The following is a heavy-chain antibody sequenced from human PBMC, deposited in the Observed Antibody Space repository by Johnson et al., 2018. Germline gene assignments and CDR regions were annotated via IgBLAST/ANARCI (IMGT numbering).Heavy chain of an antibody. CDR3: AKGRVVTAILVHYYYYGMDV. Sequence: VQLLESGGGVVQPGRSLRLSCAASGFTFSSYGMHWVRQAPGKGLEWVAVISYDGSNKYYADSVKGRFTISRDNSKNTLYLQKDSLRAEDTAVYYCAKGRVVTAILVHYYYYGMDVWGQGTTVTVSS. J-gene: IGHJ6*02. CDR2: ISYDGSNK. CDR1: GFTFSSYG. V-gene: IGHV3-30*18. D-gene: IGHD2-21*02.